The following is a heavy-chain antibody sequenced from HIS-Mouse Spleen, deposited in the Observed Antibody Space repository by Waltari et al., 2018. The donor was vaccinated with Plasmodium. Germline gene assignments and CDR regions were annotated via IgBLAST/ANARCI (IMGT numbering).Heavy chain of an antibody. J-gene: IGHJ3*02. CDR1: GGSFSGYY. CDR3: ARGEYSSSGRAFDI. D-gene: IGHD6-6*01. CDR2: INHGGRT. Sequence: QVQLQQWGAGLLKPSETLSLTCAVYGGSFSGYYWCWVRQPPGKGLEWIGEINHGGRTSYNPSLKSRVTISVDTSKNQFSLKLSSVTAADTAVYYCARGEYSSSGRAFDIWGQGTMVTVSS. V-gene: IGHV4-34*01.